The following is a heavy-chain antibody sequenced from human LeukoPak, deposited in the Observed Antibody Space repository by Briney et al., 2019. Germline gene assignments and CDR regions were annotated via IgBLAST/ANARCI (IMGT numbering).Heavy chain of an antibody. Sequence: SVKVSCKASGGTFSSYAISWVRQAPGQGLGWMGGIIPIFGTANYAQKFQGRVTITADESTSTAYMELSSLRSEDTAVYYCARVSSSAHLDYYYYMDVWGKGTTVTISS. CDR2: IIPIFGTA. CDR1: GGTFSSYA. V-gene: IGHV1-69*01. D-gene: IGHD6-25*01. J-gene: IGHJ6*03. CDR3: ARVSSSAHLDYYYYMDV.